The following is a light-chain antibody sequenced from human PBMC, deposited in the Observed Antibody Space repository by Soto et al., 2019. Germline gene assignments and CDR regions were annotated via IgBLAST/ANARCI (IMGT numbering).Light chain of an antibody. CDR3: AAWDDSLSVVV. J-gene: IGLJ2*01. CDR1: SSNIGSNY. V-gene: IGLV1-47*01. Sequence: QSVLTQPPSASGTPGQRVTISCSGSSSNIGSNYIYWYQQLPGTAPKLLLYRNNQRPSWVPDRFSGSKSGTSASLAISGLRSEDEADYYCAAWDDSLSVVVFGGGTKLTVL. CDR2: RNN.